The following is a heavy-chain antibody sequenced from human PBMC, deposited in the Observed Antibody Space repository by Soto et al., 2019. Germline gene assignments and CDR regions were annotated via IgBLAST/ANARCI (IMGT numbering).Heavy chain of an antibody. D-gene: IGHD3-9*01. Sequence: NPSETLSLTCAVYGASLSDNYCNWLRQPPGKGLEWIGYIAYSGDTYYNPSLRSRVTISADTSENKFSLTLKSVTAADTAVYFCARDFERSAIGPWGQGTSVTVSS. CDR3: ARDFERSAIGP. CDR2: IAYSGDT. V-gene: IGHV4-34*11. CDR1: GASLSDNY. J-gene: IGHJ5*02.